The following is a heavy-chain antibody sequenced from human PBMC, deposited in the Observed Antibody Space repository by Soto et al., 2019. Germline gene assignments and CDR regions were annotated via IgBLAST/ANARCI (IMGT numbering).Heavy chain of an antibody. CDR3: ARAVPYSVGARLDY. D-gene: IGHD1-26*01. Sequence: QVQLVQSGAEVKKPGASVRVSCKTSGYTFSTYGITWVRQAPGQGLEWMGWISTYNANTNYAQKLQGRVTMTTDTSTSTAYMELRSLRSDDTAVYYCARAVPYSVGARLDYWGQGTLVTVSS. V-gene: IGHV1-18*01. CDR1: GYTFSTYG. CDR2: ISTYNANT. J-gene: IGHJ4*02.